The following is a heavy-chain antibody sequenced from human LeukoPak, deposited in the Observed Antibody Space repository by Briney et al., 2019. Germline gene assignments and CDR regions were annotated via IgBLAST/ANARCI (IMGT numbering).Heavy chain of an antibody. V-gene: IGHV1-46*01. CDR1: GYTFTSYY. J-gene: IGHJ3*02. CDR3: ARDIILGAFDI. CDR2: INPSGGST. D-gene: IGHD2/OR15-2a*01. Sequence: ASVKVSCKSSGYTFTSYYMHWVRQAPGQGLEWMGIINPSGGSTSYAQKFQGRVTMTRDTSTSTVYMELSSLRSEDTAVYYCARDIILGAFDIWGQGTMVTVSS.